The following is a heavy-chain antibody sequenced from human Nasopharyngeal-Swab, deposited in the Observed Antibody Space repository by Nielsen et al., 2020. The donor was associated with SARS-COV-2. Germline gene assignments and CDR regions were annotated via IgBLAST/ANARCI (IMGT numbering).Heavy chain of an antibody. CDR2: IIVNLGMT. CDR1: GGTFSKYA. D-gene: IGHD4-17*01. CDR3: ATWGIGYGENAHATFDS. J-gene: IGHJ4*02. V-gene: IGHV1-69*10. Sequence: SGKVSCKVSGGTFSKYAISWVRQAPGQGLEWMGGIIVNLGMTKYAQKFKDSVIINADESTGTAYMELSSLRSEDTAVYYCATWGIGYGENAHATFDSWGQGTQVTVSS.